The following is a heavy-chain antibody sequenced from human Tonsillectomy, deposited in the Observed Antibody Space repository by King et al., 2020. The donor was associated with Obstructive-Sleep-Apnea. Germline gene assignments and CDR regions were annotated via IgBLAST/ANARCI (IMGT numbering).Heavy chain of an antibody. CDR1: GYTFTSYC. CDR3: ARAHYYFDTSAAAY. CDR2: ISAYNGNT. Sequence: QLVQSGAEVKKPGASVKVSCKVSGYTFTSYCISWVRQAPGQGLEWMGWISAYNGNTNHAQKLQGRVTMTTDTSTSTAYMELRSLRSDDTAVYYCARAHYYFDTSAAAYWGQGTLVTVSS. D-gene: IGHD3-22*01. J-gene: IGHJ4*02. V-gene: IGHV1-18*01.